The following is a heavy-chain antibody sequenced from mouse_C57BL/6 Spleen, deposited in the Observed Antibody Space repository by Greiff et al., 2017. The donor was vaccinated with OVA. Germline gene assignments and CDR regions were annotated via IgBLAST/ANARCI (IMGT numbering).Heavy chain of an antibody. D-gene: IGHD1-1*01. Sequence: VQLQQPGAELVKPGASVKLSCKASGYTFTSYWMPWVKQRPGRGLEWIGRIDPNSGGTKYNEKFKGKATLTVDKPSSTAYMQLSSLTSEDSAVYYCARGDNGSSPLAMDYWGQGTSVTVSS. CDR1: GYTFTSYW. V-gene: IGHV1-72*01. J-gene: IGHJ4*01. CDR3: ARGDNGSSPLAMDY. CDR2: IDPNSGGT.